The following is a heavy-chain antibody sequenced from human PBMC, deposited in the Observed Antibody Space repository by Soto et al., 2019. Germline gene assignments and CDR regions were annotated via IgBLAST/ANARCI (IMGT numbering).Heavy chain of an antibody. D-gene: IGHD3-10*01. Sequence: DVQLVASGGGLVQPGGSLTLPCSVSGFTFSDHWMGWVRQTPRKGLVWLSNISPDGSGKYYVDSLKGRFTISRDNAKDSIYLHMSSLEVEDTGIYHCARWIRGTPDYWGQGTLVTGSS. J-gene: IGHJ4*02. CDR2: ISPDGSGK. CDR3: ARWIRGTPDY. V-gene: IGHV3-7*04. CDR1: GFTFSDHW.